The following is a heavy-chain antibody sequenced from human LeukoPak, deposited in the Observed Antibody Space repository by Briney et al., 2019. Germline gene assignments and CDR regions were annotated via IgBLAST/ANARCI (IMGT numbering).Heavy chain of an antibody. CDR2: ISYDGSNK. V-gene: IGHV3-30*01. Sequence: PGRSLRLSCAASGFTFSSYAMHWVRQAPGKGLEWVAVISYDGSNKYYADSVKGRFTISRDNSKNTLYLQMNSLRAEDTAVYYCARDPHDVTTVVTPGRAGAFDIWGQGTMVTVSS. CDR1: GFTFSSYA. CDR3: ARDPHDVTTVVTPGRAGAFDI. D-gene: IGHD4-23*01. J-gene: IGHJ3*02.